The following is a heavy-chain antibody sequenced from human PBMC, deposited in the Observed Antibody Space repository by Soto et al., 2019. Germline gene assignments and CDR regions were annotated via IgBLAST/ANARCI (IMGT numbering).Heavy chain of an antibody. CDR3: ARDQEFLAARPSPWY. CDR1: GLTFSRAD. Sequence: PGGSLRLSCVVSGLTFSRADLSWVRQPPGKGLEWVSASGGSDLSTHYVDSVKGRFTISRDSSKNTLHLQMNSLRAEDTAVYYCARDQEFLAARPSPWYWGQGTLVTVSS. D-gene: IGHD6-6*01. J-gene: IGHJ4*02. CDR2: SGGSDLST. V-gene: IGHV3-23*01.